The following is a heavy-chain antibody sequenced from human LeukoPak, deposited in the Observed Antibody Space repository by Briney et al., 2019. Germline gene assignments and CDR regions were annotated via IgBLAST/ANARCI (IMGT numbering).Heavy chain of an antibody. J-gene: IGHJ3*01. Sequence: GGSLRLSCAASGFTFSDYYMSWIRQAPGKGLEWVSSISSSSSDTKYADSVKGRFTISRDNAKKSLYLQMNSLRAEDTAVYYCARVDGLDVFDVWGQGTAVTVSS. CDR1: GFTFSDYY. CDR2: ISSSSSDT. V-gene: IGHV3-11*05. CDR3: ARVDGLDVFDV. D-gene: IGHD2-8*01.